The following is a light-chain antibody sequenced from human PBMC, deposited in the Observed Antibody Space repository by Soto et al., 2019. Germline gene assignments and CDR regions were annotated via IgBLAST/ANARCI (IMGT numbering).Light chain of an antibody. J-gene: IGLJ1*01. CDR3: SSYTSSSTRV. CDR2: DVS. CDR1: SSDVGGYNY. Sequence: QSVLTQPASASGSPGQSITISCTGTSSDVGGYNYVSWYQQHPGKAPKLMIYDVSNRPSGVSNRFSGSKSSNTASLTISGLQAEDEADYYCSSYTSSSTRVFGTGTKVTVL. V-gene: IGLV2-14*01.